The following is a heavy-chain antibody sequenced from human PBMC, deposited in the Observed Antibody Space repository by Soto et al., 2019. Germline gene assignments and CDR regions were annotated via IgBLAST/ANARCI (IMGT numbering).Heavy chain of an antibody. Sequence: SVKVSCKASGGTFSSYAISWVRQAPGQGLEWMGGIIPIFGTANYAQKFQGRVTITADESTSTAYMELSSLRSEDTAVYYCARDRVVVIGPRVNWFDPWGQGTLVTVSS. J-gene: IGHJ5*02. CDR1: GGTFSSYA. D-gene: IGHD3-22*01. CDR2: IIPIFGTA. V-gene: IGHV1-69*13. CDR3: ARDRVVVIGPRVNWFDP.